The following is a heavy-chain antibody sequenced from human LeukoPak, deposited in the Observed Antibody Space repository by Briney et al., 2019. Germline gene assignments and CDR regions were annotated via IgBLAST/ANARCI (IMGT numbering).Heavy chain of an antibody. J-gene: IGHJ4*02. D-gene: IGHD3-10*01. V-gene: IGHV3-7*01. CDR1: GFTFSSYW. CDR2: IKQDGSEK. Sequence: GGSLRLSCAASGFTFSSYWMSWVRQAPGKGLEWVANIKQDGSEKYYVDSVKGRFTISRDNAKNSLYLQMNSLRAEDTAVYYCAKDSAGDYYGSGGKGFDYWGQGTLVTVSS. CDR3: AKDSAGDYYGSGGKGFDY.